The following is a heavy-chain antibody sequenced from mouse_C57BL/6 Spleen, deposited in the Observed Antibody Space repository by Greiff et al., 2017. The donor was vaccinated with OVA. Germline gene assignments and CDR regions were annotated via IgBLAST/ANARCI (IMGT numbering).Heavy chain of an antibody. CDR3: AKTLDWYFDV. CDR2: IWSGGST. V-gene: IGHV2-4*01. CDR1: GFSLTSYG. J-gene: IGHJ1*03. D-gene: IGHD2-10*02. Sequence: VQLQQSGPGLVQPSQSLSITCTVSGFSLTSYGVHWVRQPPGKGLEWLGVIWSGGSTDYNAAFISRLSISKDNSKSQVFFKMNSLQADDTAIYYCAKTLDWYFDVWGTGTTVTVSS.